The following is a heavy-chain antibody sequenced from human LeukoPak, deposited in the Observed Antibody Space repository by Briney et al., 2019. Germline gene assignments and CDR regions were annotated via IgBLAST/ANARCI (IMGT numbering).Heavy chain of an antibody. CDR3: ARVPRSYYYYYYMDV. CDR1: GGSFSGYY. Sequence: SETLSLTCAVHGGSFSGYYWSWIRQPAGKGLEWIGRIYTSGSTNYNPSLKSRVTISVDTSKNQFSLKLSSVTAADTAVYYCARVPRSYYYYYYMDVWGNGTTVTVSS. D-gene: IGHD2-2*01. V-gene: IGHV4-59*10. CDR2: IYTSGST. J-gene: IGHJ6*03.